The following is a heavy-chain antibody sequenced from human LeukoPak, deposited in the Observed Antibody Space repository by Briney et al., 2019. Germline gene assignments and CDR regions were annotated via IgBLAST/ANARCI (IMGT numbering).Heavy chain of an antibody. CDR1: GFTFSSYA. D-gene: IGHD3-22*01. Sequence: PGGSLRLSCAASGFTFSSYAMHWVRQAPGKGLEWVAVISYDGSNKYYADSVKRRFTISRDNSKNTLYLQMNSLRAEDTAVYYCARAGYYYDSSGYYSASDYWGQGTLVTVSS. CDR3: ARAGYYYDSSGYYSASDY. J-gene: IGHJ4*02. CDR2: ISYDGSNK. V-gene: IGHV3-30-3*01.